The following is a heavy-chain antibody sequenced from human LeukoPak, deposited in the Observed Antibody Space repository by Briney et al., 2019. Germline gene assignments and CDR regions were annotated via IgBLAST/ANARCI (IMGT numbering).Heavy chain of an antibody. CDR1: GGSISSSSYY. CDR2: IYYSGST. V-gene: IGHV4-39*01. Sequence: SQTLSLTCTVSGGSISSSSYYWGWIRQPPGTGLEWFGSIYYSGSTYYNPSLKSRVTISVDTSKNQFALKLSSVTAADTAVYYCASPTVTTYLIDYWGQGTLVTVS. D-gene: IGHD4-17*01. J-gene: IGHJ4*02. CDR3: ASPTVTTYLIDY.